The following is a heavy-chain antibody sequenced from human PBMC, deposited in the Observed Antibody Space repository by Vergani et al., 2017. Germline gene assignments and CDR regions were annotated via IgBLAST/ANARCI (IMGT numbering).Heavy chain of an antibody. D-gene: IGHD3-22*01. CDR2: ISGSGGST. CDR3: AKGYYYDSSGYYLYYFDY. Sequence: EVQLLESGGGLVQPGGSLRLSCAASGFTFSSYAMSWVRQAPGKGLELVSAISGSGGSTYYADSVKGRFTISRDNSKNTLYLQMNSLRAEDTAVYYCAKGYYYDSSGYYLYYFDYWGQGTLVTVSS. CDR1: GFTFSSYA. J-gene: IGHJ4*02. V-gene: IGHV3-23*01.